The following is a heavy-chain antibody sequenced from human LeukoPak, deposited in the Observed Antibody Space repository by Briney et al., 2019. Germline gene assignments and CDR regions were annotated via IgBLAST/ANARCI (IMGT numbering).Heavy chain of an antibody. CDR3: AKPGSGYYTAYY. V-gene: IGHV3-23*01. CDR2: ISTSGGNT. J-gene: IGHJ4*02. Sequence: GGSLRLSCAASGFTLNTYSMNWVRQAPGKGLEWVSAISTSGGNTYYADSVKGRFTISRDNSKNTVYLRMNSLRAEDTAIYYCAKPGSGYYTAYYWGQGTLVTVSS. D-gene: IGHD3-3*01. CDR1: GFTLNTYS.